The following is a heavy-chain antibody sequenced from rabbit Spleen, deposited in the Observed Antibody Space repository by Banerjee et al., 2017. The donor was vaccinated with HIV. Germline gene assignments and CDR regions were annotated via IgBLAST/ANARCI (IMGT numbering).Heavy chain of an antibody. CDR2: IDTGSSGFT. J-gene: IGHJ6*01. CDR3: ARDTSSSFSSYGMDL. Sequence: QSLEESGGDLVKPGASLTLTCTASGVSFSSSSYMCWVRQAQGKGLEWIACIDTGSSGFTYFATWAKGRFTGSKTASTTVTLQMTRLTAADTATYFCARDTSSSFSSYGMDLWGPGTLVTV. CDR1: GVSFSSSSY. D-gene: IGHD1-1*01. V-gene: IGHV1S40*01.